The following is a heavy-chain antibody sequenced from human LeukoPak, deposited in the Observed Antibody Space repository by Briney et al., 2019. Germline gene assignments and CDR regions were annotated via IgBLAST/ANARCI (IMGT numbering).Heavy chain of an antibody. J-gene: IGHJ2*01. Sequence: PSETLSLTCAVYGGSFSGYYWSWIRQPPGKGLEWIGEINHSGSTNYNPSLKSRVTISVDTSKNQFSLKLSSVTAADTAVYYCARLPSGWYGSTYWYFDLWGRSTLVTVSS. CDR3: ARLPSGWYGSTYWYFDL. V-gene: IGHV4-34*01. CDR1: GGSFSGYY. D-gene: IGHD6-19*01. CDR2: INHSGST.